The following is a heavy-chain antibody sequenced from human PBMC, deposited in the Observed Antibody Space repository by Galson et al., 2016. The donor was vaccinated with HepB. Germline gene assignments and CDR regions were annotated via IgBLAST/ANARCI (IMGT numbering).Heavy chain of an antibody. Sequence: TLSLTCAVSGGSISSGDSSWSWIRQPPGKGLEWIGYIYHSGSTYYNSSLKSRVTISRDTSKNQFSLTLSSVTAADTAVYYCARTLSLWWSMMDVWGQGTTVTVSS. CDR3: ARTLSLWWSMMDV. D-gene: IGHD2-21*01. CDR2: IYHSGST. V-gene: IGHV4-30-2*05. J-gene: IGHJ6*02. CDR1: GGSISSGDSS.